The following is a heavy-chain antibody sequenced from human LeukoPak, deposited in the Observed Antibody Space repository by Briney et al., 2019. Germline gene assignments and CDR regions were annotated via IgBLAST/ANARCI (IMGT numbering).Heavy chain of an antibody. CDR1: GFTFSSYA. CDR2: ISYDGNNK. CDR3: ARETGEQQLPPWGFGYYYYYMDV. Sequence: GGSLRLSCAASGFTFSSYAMHWVRQAPGKGLEWVAIISYDGNNKYYADSVKGRFTISRDNAKNSLYLQMNSLRAEDTAVYYCARETGEQQLPPWGFGYYYYYMDVWGKGTTVTVSS. D-gene: IGHD6-13*01. V-gene: IGHV3-30*04. J-gene: IGHJ6*03.